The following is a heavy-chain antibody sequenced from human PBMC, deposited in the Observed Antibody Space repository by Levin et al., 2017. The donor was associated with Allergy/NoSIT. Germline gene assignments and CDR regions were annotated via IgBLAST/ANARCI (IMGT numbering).Heavy chain of an antibody. V-gene: IGHV3-9*01. Sequence: SCVASGFTFDDYAIHWVRQAPGQGLEWVSGISGNSGIIAYADSVKGRFTISRDNAMNSLYLQINSLRAEDTAFYYCAKEMYRFSSSFDYWGQGTLVTVSS. D-gene: IGHD6-6*01. CDR3: AKEMYRFSSSFDY. J-gene: IGHJ4*02. CDR2: ISGNSGII. CDR1: GFTFDDYA.